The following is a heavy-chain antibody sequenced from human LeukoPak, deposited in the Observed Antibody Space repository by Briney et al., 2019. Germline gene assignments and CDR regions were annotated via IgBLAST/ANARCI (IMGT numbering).Heavy chain of an antibody. V-gene: IGHV3-64*01. CDR2: ISSNGGST. D-gene: IGHD6-19*01. Sequence: GGSLRLSCAASGFTFSSYAMSWVRQAPGKGLEYVSAISSNGGSTYYANSVKGRFTISRDNSKNTLYLQMGSLRAEDMAVYYCARRDSSGWYDYWGQGTLVTVSS. J-gene: IGHJ4*02. CDR1: GFTFSSYA. CDR3: ARRDSSGWYDY.